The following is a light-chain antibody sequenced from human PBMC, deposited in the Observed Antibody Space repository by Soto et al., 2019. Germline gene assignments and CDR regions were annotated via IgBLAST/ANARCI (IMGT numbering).Light chain of an antibody. V-gene: IGKV3-11*01. CDR3: QQRTNWPLT. CDR2: DAS. J-gene: IGKJ4*01. Sequence: EIVLTQSPVTLSLSPGERATLSCRASQSVTTFLAWYQQKPGQAPRLLIYDASKRATGIPARFSGSGSGTDFTLTISSLEPEDFAVYYCQQRTNWPLTFGGWTKVEIK. CDR1: QSVTTF.